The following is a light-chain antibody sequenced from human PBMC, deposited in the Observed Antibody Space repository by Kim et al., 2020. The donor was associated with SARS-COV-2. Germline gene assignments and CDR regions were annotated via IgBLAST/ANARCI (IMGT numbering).Light chain of an antibody. CDR2: GAS. CDR3: QQYDDWPPVT. CDR1: QSVSSN. Sequence: PGGRVRRSCRARQSVSSNMAWYQQKPGQTPRLLIYGASTRATGIPARFSGSGSGTEFTLTISSLQSGDLAVYYCQQYDDWPPVTFGQGTRVEIK. V-gene: IGKV3-15*01. J-gene: IGKJ5*01.